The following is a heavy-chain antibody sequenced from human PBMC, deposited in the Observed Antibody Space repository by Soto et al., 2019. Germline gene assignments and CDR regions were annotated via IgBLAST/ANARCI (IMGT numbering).Heavy chain of an antibody. J-gene: IGHJ3*01. Sequence: ASVKVSCKASGYTFTNYGISWVRQTPGQGLEWMAWISAHNGNTHYAQKFQGRVTLTIDTSTSTSYMELRSLRKDDTAVYYCSRDDHAGGVPTSNAFDVWGQGTMVTVSS. CDR1: GYTFTNYG. CDR3: SRDDHAGGVPTSNAFDV. D-gene: IGHD3-16*01. V-gene: IGHV1-18*01. CDR2: ISAHNGNT.